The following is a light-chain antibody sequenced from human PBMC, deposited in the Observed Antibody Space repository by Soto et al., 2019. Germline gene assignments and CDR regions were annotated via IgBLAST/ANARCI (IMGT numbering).Light chain of an antibody. V-gene: IGKV1-16*02. CDR2: GAS. J-gene: IGKJ4*01. CDR3: QQYHSYPVT. CDR1: QGINNF. Sequence: DIQMTQSPSSLSASVGDTVTITCRASQGINNFLAWFQQKPGKAPKSLIYGASSLQSGVPSKFSRSGSDTGFTLTISSLQPEDSATYFCQQYHSYPVTFGGGTKVEIK.